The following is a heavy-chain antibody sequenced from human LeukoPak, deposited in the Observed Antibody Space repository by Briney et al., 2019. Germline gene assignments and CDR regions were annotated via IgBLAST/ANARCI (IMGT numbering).Heavy chain of an antibody. CDR3: ARSAENCNNGVCFTDYYMDV. CDR2: INPNSGDT. CDR1: GNTFAGYY. D-gene: IGHD2-8*01. J-gene: IGHJ6*03. V-gene: IGHV1-2*06. Sequence: ASVKVSCKASGNTFAGYYVHWVRQAPGQGLEWMGRINPNSGDTNYAQNFQGRVTMTRDTSITTAYMELSSLTSDDTAVYFCARSAENCNNGVCFTDYYMDVWGKGTTVTVSS.